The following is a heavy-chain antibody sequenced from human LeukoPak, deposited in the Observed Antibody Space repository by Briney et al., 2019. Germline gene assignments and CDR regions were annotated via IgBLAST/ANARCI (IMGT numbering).Heavy chain of an antibody. D-gene: IGHD2-15*01. CDR2: ISDSGGKT. V-gene: IGHV3-23*01. CDR3: AKGGVVVLAVMGDY. Sequence: GGSLRPSCAASGFTFSSYAMNWVRQAPGKGLEWVSSISDSGGKTYYADSVKGRFTISRDNSKNTLFLQMNSLRDDDTAVYYCAKGGVVVLAVMGDYWGQGALVTVSS. CDR1: GFTFSSYA. J-gene: IGHJ4*02.